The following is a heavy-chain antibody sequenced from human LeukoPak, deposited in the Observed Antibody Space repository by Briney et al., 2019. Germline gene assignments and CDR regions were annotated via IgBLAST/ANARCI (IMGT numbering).Heavy chain of an antibody. J-gene: IGHJ4*02. CDR1: GYSFTSYW. CDR3: ARQGRYCSSTSCYFDY. CDR2: IYPGDSDT. Sequence: GESLKISCKGSGYSFTSYWIGWVRQMPGKGLEWMGIIYPGDSDTRYSPSSQGQVTISADKSISTAYLQWSSLKASDTAMYYCARQGRYCSSTSCYFDYWGQGTLVTVSS. D-gene: IGHD2-2*01. V-gene: IGHV5-51*01.